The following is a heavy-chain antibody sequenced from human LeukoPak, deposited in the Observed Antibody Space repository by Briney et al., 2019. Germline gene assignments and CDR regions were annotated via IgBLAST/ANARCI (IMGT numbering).Heavy chain of an antibody. CDR3: ARGRWELSDGAFDI. Sequence: ASVKVSCKASGYTFTSYDINWVRQDTGQGLEWMGWMNPNSGNTGYAQKFQGRVTMTRNTSISTAYMELSSLRSEDTAVYYCARGRWELSDGAFDIWGQGTMVTVSS. CDR1: GYTFTSYD. CDR2: MNPNSGNT. J-gene: IGHJ3*02. D-gene: IGHD1-26*01. V-gene: IGHV1-8*01.